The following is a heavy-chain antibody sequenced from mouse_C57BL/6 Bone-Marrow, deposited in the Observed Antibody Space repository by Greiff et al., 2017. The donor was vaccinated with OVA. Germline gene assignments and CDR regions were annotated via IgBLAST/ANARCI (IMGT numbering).Heavy chain of an antibody. CDR2: IYPRSGNT. CDR3: ARLYDGYYGRNY. J-gene: IGHJ2*01. CDR1: GYTFTSYG. D-gene: IGHD2-3*01. Sequence: QVHVKQSGAELARPGASVKLSCKASGYTFTSYGISWVKQRTGQGLEWIGEIYPRSGNTYYNEKFKGKATLTADKSSSTAYMELRSLTSEDSAVYFCARLYDGYYGRNYWGQGTTLTVSS. V-gene: IGHV1-81*01.